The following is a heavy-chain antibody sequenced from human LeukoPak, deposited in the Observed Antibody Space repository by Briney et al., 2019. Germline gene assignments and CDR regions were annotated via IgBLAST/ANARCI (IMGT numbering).Heavy chain of an antibody. D-gene: IGHD4-17*01. J-gene: IGHJ4*02. V-gene: IGHV3-30*18. CDR3: AKTGDGEATTNFFLDY. Sequence: GRSLRLSCAASGFTFSSYGMHWVRQAPGKGLEWVAVISYDGSNKYYADSVKGRFTISRDNSKNTLYLQMNSLRAEDTAVYYCAKTGDGEATTNFFLDYWGQGTLVTVSS. CDR1: GFTFSSYG. CDR2: ISYDGSNK.